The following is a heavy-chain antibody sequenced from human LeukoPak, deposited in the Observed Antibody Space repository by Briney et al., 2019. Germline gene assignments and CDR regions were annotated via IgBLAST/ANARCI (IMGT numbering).Heavy chain of an antibody. J-gene: IGHJ4*02. CDR1: GFXFNSYS. CDR2: ISSSSVTI. CDR3: ARHIAVAGTWAYDY. V-gene: IGHV3-48*02. Sequence: GGSLRLSCVASGFXFNSYSMNWVRQAPGKGLEWVSHISSSSVTIYYADSVKGRFTISRDNAKNSLYLQMNSLRDEDTAVYYCARHIAVAGTWAYDYWGQGTLVTVSP. D-gene: IGHD6-19*01.